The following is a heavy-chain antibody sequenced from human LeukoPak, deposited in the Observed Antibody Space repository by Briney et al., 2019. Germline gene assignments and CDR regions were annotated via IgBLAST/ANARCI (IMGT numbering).Heavy chain of an antibody. Sequence: PGGSLRLSCAASGFTVSSNYMSWVRQAPGKGLEWVSVIYSGGSTYYADSVKGRFTISRDNSKNTLYLQMNSLRAEDTAVYYCARERGECSSTSCYYFDYWGQGTLVTVSS. V-gene: IGHV3-53*01. D-gene: IGHD2-2*01. CDR2: IYSGGST. CDR1: GFTVSSNY. J-gene: IGHJ4*02. CDR3: ARERGECSSTSCYYFDY.